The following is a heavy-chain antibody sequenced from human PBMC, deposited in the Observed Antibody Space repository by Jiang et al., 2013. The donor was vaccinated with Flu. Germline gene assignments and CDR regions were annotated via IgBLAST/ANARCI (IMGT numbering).Heavy chain of an antibody. D-gene: IGHD2-15*01. CDR2: IKSKTDGGTT. CDR1: GFTFSNAW. V-gene: IGHV3-15*01. CDR3: TTGIGRATFYYYYGMDV. J-gene: IGHJ6*02. Sequence: PGGSLRLSCAASGFTFSNAWMSWVRQAPGKGLEWVGRIKSKTDGGTTDYAAPVKGRFTISRDDSKNTLYLQMNSLKTEDTAVYYCTTGIGRATFYYYYGMDVWGQGTTVTVSS.